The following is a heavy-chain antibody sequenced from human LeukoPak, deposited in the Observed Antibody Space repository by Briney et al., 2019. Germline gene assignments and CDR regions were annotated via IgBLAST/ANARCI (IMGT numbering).Heavy chain of an antibody. CDR3: ARGLRRYYGSGSYYNPSPFDY. Sequence: SETLSLTCAVYGGSFSGYYWSWIRQPPGKGLEWIGEINHSGSTNYNPSLKSRVTISVDTSKNQFSLKLSSVTAADTAVYYCARGLRRYYGSGSYYNPSPFDYWGQGTLVTVSS. CDR1: GGSFSGYY. CDR2: INHSGST. V-gene: IGHV4-34*01. J-gene: IGHJ4*02. D-gene: IGHD3-10*01.